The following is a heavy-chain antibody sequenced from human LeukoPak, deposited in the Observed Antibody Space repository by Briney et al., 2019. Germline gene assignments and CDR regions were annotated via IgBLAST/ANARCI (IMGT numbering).Heavy chain of an antibody. J-gene: IGHJ3*02. CDR1: GYTLTQLS. CDR2: FDPEDGET. Sequence: ASVKVSCKVSGYTLTQLSMHWVRQAPGEGLEWRGGFDPEDGETIYAQKFQGRVTMTEDTSTDTAYMELSSLRSEDTAVYYCATPRSGDDPDAFDIWGQGTMVTVSS. CDR3: ATPRSGDDPDAFDI. D-gene: IGHD3-10*01. V-gene: IGHV1-24*01.